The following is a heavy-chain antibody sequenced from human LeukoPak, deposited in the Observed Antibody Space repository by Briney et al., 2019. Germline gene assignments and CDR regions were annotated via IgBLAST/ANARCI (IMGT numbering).Heavy chain of an antibody. V-gene: IGHV3-30*18. CDR2: ISYDGSNQ. D-gene: IGHD6-13*01. CDR3: AKDSQYSSTWGSYV. CDR1: GFTFSSYG. J-gene: IGHJ6*04. Sequence: GGSLRLSCAASGFTFSSYGMHWVRQAPGKGLEWVAVISYDGSNQYYADSVKGRFTISRDNSKSTLHLQMNSLRAEDTAVYYCAKDSQYSSTWGSYVWGKGTTVTVSS.